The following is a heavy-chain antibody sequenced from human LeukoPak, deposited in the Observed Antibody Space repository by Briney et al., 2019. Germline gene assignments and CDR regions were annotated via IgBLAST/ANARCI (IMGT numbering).Heavy chain of an antibody. D-gene: IGHD5-18*01. CDR3: ARSVDTAMAYYFDY. J-gene: IGHJ4*02. V-gene: IGHV3-33*01. CDR2: ILSDGSKE. CDR1: GFTFSSYG. Sequence: SGGSLRLSCAASGFTFSSYGMHWVRQAPGKGLEWVAVILSDGSKEFYTDSVKGRFTISRDNSKNTLYLQMNSLRAEDTAVYYCARSVDTAMAYYFDYWGQGTLVTVSS.